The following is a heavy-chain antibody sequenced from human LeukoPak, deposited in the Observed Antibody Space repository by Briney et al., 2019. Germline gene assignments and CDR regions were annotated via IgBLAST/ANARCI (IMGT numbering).Heavy chain of an antibody. V-gene: IGHV4-38-2*02. J-gene: IGHJ4*02. CDR2: IYHSGST. CDR1: GYSISSGYY. D-gene: IGHD4-11*01. Sequence: SETLSLTCTVPGYSISSGYYWGWIRQPPGKGLEWIGSIYHSGSTYYNPSLKSRVTISVDTSKNQFSLKLSSVTAADTAVYYCARRGYDYSVDYWGQGTLATVSS. CDR3: ARRGYDYSVDY.